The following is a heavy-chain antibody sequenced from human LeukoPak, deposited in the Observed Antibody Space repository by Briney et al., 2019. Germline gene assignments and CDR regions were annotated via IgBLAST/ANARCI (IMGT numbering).Heavy chain of an antibody. CDR1: GFTFRTYW. D-gene: IGHD3-3*01. V-gene: IGHV3-7*03. Sequence: GGSLRLSCAASGFTFRTYWMSWVRQAPGKGLEWVANIKHDGSEKNYVDSVKGRFTVSRDNTKNSLYLQMNSLRAEDTGVFYCARDQYDSWSRRGDFDSWGQGTLVIVSS. CDR2: IKHDGSEK. CDR3: ARDQYDSWSRRGDFDS. J-gene: IGHJ4*02.